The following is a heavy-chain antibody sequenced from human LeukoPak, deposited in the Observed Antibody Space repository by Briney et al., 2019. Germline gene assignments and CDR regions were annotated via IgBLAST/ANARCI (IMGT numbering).Heavy chain of an antibody. D-gene: IGHD3-3*01. CDR2: IYYSGST. Sequence: SETLSLTCTVSGGSISSYYWSWIRQPPGKGLEWTGYIYYSGSTNYNPSLKSRVTISVDTSKNQFSLKLSSVTAADTAVYYCARSEEGWYDFWSGYHDYYFDYWGQGTLVTVSS. CDR1: GGSISSYY. J-gene: IGHJ4*02. CDR3: ARSEEGWYDFWSGYHDYYFDY. V-gene: IGHV4-59*01.